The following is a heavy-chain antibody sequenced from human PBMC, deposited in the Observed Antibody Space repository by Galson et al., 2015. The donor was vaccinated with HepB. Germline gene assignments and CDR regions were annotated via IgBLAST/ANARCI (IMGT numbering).Heavy chain of an antibody. D-gene: IGHD3-10*01. CDR1: GSTFSSYW. CDR3: ARPQTPYYYGSGSIPGYGMDV. J-gene: IGHJ6*02. Sequence: SLRLSCAASGSTFSSYWMSWVRQAPGKGLEWVANIKQDGSEKYYVDSVKGRFTIYRDNAKNSLYLQMNSLRAEDTAVYYCARPQTPYYYGSGSIPGYGMDVWGQGTTVTVSS. V-gene: IGHV3-7*03. CDR2: IKQDGSEK.